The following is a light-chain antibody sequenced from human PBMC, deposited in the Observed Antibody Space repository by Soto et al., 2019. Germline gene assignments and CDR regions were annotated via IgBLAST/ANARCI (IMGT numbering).Light chain of an antibody. J-gene: IGKJ1*01. CDR1: QSISSL. CDR3: QQYNSYST. V-gene: IGKV1-5*01. CDR2: DAS. Sequence: DIQMTQSPSTLSASVGDRVTITCRASQSISSLLAWYQQQPGTPTQLLIYDASSLESGLHSSFSGSASATDFPLTIRSVEPDDFAIYYCQQYNSYSTFGQGTKVDIK.